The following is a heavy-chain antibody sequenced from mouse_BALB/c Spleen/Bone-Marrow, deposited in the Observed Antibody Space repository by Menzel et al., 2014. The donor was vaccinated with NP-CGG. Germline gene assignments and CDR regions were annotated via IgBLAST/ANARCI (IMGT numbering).Heavy chain of an antibody. CDR1: GFTFSSYA. V-gene: IGHV5-9-3*01. CDR3: ARHGITRLLDY. Sequence: EVNVVESGGGLVKPGGSLKLSCAASGFTFSSYAMSWVRQTPEKRLEWVATISSGGSYTYYPDSVKGRFTISRDNAKNTLYLQMSSLRSEDTAMYYCARHGITRLLDYWGQVTTLTVSS. J-gene: IGHJ2*01. D-gene: IGHD2-4*01. CDR2: ISSGGSYT.